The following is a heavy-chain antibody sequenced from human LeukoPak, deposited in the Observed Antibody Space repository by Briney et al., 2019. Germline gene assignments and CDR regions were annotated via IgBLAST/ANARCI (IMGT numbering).Heavy chain of an antibody. CDR1: GFTFSDYY. J-gene: IGHJ4*02. CDR3: ARDLTAQYYYGAGTRPDY. Sequence: KSGGSLRLSCAASGFTFSDYYMSWIRQAPGKGLEWVSYISSSGSTIYYADSVKGRFTISRDNAKNSLYLQMNSLRAEDTAVYYCARDLTAQYYYGAGTRPDYWGQGTLVTVSS. D-gene: IGHD3-10*01. V-gene: IGHV3-11*01. CDR2: ISSSGSTI.